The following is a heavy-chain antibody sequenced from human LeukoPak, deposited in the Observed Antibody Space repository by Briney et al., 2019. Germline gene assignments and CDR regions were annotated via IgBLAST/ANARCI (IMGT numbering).Heavy chain of an antibody. CDR1: GFTFSSYE. V-gene: IGHV3-48*03. Sequence: PGGSLRLSCAASGFTFSSYEMNWVRQAPGKGLEWVSYISSSGSTIYYADSVKGRFIISRDNAKNSLYLQMNSLRAEDTAVYYCAKGVGYCSGGSCQQFDYWGQGTLVTVSS. CDR3: AKGVGYCSGGSCQQFDY. CDR2: ISSSGSTI. D-gene: IGHD2-15*01. J-gene: IGHJ4*02.